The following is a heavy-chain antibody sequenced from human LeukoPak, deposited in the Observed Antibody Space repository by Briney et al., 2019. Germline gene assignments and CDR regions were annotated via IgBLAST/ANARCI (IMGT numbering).Heavy chain of an antibody. D-gene: IGHD7-27*01. V-gene: IGHV3-9*01. Sequence: PGRSLRLSCAASGFTFDDYAMHWVRQAPGKGLEWVSGISWNSGSIGYADSVKGRFTISRDNAKNSLYLQMNSLRAEDTAVYYCARAPGYYYGMDVWGQGTTVTVSS. CDR1: GFTFDDYA. J-gene: IGHJ6*02. CDR3: ARAPGYYYGMDV. CDR2: ISWNSGSI.